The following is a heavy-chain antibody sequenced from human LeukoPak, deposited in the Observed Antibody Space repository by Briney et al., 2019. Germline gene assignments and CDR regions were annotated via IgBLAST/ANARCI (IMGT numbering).Heavy chain of an antibody. J-gene: IGHJ4*02. Sequence: TGGSLRLSCAASGFTFSSYGMSWVRQAPGKGLEWVSGISGSGDTTYYADSVKGRFTISRDNSTNTLYLQMNSLRAEATAVYYCARDPLSSSSFDLWGQGTLVTVSS. CDR2: ISGSGDTT. V-gene: IGHV3-23*01. CDR1: GFTFSSYG. CDR3: ARDPLSSSSFDL. D-gene: IGHD6-13*01.